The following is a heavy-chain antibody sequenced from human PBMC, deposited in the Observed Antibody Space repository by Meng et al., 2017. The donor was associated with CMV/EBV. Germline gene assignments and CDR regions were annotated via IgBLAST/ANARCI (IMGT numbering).Heavy chain of an antibody. CDR1: GFTFSSYG. Sequence: GGSLRLSCAASGFTFSSYGMHWVRQAPGKGLEWVAFIRYDGSNKYYADSVKGRFTISRNNSKNTLYLQMNSLRAEDTAVYYCAKRSNGYWDYYYYYGMDVWGQGTTVTRLL. J-gene: IGHJ6*02. CDR3: AKRSNGYWDYYYYYGMDV. CDR2: IRYDGSNK. D-gene: IGHD3-22*01. V-gene: IGHV3-30*02.